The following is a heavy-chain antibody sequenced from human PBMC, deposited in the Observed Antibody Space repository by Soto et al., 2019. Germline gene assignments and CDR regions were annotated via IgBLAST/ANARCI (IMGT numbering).Heavy chain of an antibody. J-gene: IGHJ5*01. CDR3: ASTPAAMITDRYNWFDS. CDR2: ISYSGDRQ. V-gene: IGHV3-30*01. Sequence: GGSLRLSCVASGFTFADYAMHWVRRIPGKGLEWVAVISYSGDRQYYAESVKGRFTISRDNSKKTLYLQMFSLTSEDSAVFYCASTPAAMITDRYNWFDSWGPGTQVTVSS. CDR1: GFTFADYA. D-gene: IGHD3-16*01.